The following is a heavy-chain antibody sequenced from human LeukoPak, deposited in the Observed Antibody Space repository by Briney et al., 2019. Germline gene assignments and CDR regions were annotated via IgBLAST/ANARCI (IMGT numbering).Heavy chain of an antibody. J-gene: IGHJ4*02. Sequence: ASVKVSCKASGYTFTHYAINWVRQVPGQGLEWMGWINTNTGNPTYAQGFTGRFVFSLGTSVSTAYLQISSLKAEDTAVYYCARDLLGAYYWGQGTLVTVSS. CDR1: GYTFTHYA. CDR3: ARDLLGAYY. D-gene: IGHD1-26*01. CDR2: INTNTGNP. V-gene: IGHV7-4-1*02.